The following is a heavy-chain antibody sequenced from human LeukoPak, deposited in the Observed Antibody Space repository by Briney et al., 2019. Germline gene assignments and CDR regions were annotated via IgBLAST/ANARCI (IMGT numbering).Heavy chain of an antibody. J-gene: IGHJ4*02. CDR1: GGSISSGSYY. CDR3: ARLDYGDHDY. D-gene: IGHD4-17*01. CDR2: IYYSGST. Sequence: KRSETLSLTCTVSGGSISSGSYYWGWIRQPPGKGMEWIGSIYYSGSTYYNPSLKSRVTISVDTSKNQLSLKLSSVTATDTAVYYCARLDYGDHDYWGQGTLVTVSS. V-gene: IGHV4-39*01.